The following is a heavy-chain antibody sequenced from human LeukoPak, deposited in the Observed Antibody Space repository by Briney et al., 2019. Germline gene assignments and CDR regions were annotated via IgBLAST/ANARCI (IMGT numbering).Heavy chain of an antibody. V-gene: IGHV3-7*01. CDR2: INQDGTEK. D-gene: IGHD3-9*01. CDR3: ARVTLTGYYAFDY. CDR1: GFTFTTYW. J-gene: IGHJ4*02. Sequence: PGESLRLSCAASGFTFTTYWMTWVRQAPGKGLEWVANINQDGTEKYYVDSVKGRFAISRDNAKNSLYLQMNSLRAEDTAVYYCARVTLTGYYAFDYWGQGTLVTVSS.